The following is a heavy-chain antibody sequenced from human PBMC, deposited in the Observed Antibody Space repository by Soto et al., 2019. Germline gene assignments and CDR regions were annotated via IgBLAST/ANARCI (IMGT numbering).Heavy chain of an antibody. V-gene: IGHV4-30-2*03. CDR2: IYHSGST. Sequence: PSETLSLTCAVSGGSISSGGYSWSWIRQPPGKGLEWIGYIYHSGSTYYNPSLKSRVTISIDTSTNQFSLRLTSVTAADTAVYYCARHTDCGSGSSCLGSDNMDTDAFDIWGQGTMVTV. D-gene: IGHD3-10*01. J-gene: IGHJ3*02. CDR1: GGSISSGGYS. CDR3: ARHTDCGSGSSCLGSDNMDTDAFDI.